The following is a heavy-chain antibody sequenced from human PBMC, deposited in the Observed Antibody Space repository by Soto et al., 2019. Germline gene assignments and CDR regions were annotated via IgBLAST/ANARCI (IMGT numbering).Heavy chain of an antibody. CDR3: AREAGDSSFDY. CDR1: GGSISSGGYS. V-gene: IGHV4-30-2*01. J-gene: IGHJ4*02. D-gene: IGHD4-17*01. CDR2: IYHSGST. Sequence: SETLSLTCAVSGGSISSGGYSWSWIRQPPGKGLEWIGYIYHSGSTYYNPSLKSRGTISVDRSKNQFSPKLSSVTAADTAVYYCAREAGDSSFDYWGQGTMVTVFS.